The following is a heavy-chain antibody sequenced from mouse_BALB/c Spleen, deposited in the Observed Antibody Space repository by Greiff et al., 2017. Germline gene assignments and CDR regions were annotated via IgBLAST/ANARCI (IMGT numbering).Heavy chain of an antibody. D-gene: IGHD3-1*01. CDR3: ARTARDYAMDY. CDR2: ISNGGGST. Sequence: EVQVVESGGGLVQPGGSLKLSCAASGFTFSSYTMSWVRQTPEKRLEWVAYISNGGGSTYYPDTVKGRFTISRDNAKNTLYLQMSSLKSEDTAMYYCARTARDYAMDYWGQGTSVTVSS. V-gene: IGHV5-12-2*01. J-gene: IGHJ4*01. CDR1: GFTFSSYT.